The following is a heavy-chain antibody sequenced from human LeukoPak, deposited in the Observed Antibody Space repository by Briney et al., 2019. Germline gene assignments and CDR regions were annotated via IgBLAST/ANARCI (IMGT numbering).Heavy chain of an antibody. D-gene: IGHD3-3*01. CDR3: AREHNTYYDFWSGYSYGMDV. Sequence: GRSLRLSCAASGFTFSSYAMHWVRQAPGKGLEWEAVISYDGSNKYYADSVKGRFTISRDNSKNTLYLQMNSLRAEDTAVYYCAREHNTYYDFWSGYSYGMDVWGQGTTVTVSS. V-gene: IGHV3-30-3*01. J-gene: IGHJ6*02. CDR2: ISYDGSNK. CDR1: GFTFSSYA.